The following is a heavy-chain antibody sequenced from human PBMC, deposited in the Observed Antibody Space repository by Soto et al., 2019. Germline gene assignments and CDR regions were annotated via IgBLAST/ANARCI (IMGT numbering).Heavy chain of an antibody. D-gene: IGHD3-3*01. J-gene: IGHJ4*02. CDR1: GGSVSTGSYY. CDR3: ARVLPGVTMYGVVIKPHFDY. CDR2: VSFSGST. Sequence: SSETLSLTCTVSGGSVSTGSYYWSWIRQPPGKGLEWIGYVSFSGSTNYNPSLKSRVTLSLDTSKNQFSLKLSSVTAADTAVYHCARVLPGVTMYGVVIKPHFDYWGQGTLVTVSS. V-gene: IGHV4-61*01.